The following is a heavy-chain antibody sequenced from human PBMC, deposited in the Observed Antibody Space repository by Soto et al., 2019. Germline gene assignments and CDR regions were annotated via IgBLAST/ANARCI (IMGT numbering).Heavy chain of an antibody. D-gene: IGHD3-16*01. CDR2: ISSSSRYT. Sequence: GGSLRLSCAASGFTFTDYYMTWIRQAPGKGLEWVSYISSSSRYTYPPDSVKGRFTISRDNSKNTLYLQMNSLKSEDTAVYYCAGVRIPTMTPRWGDYWGQGTLVTVSS. J-gene: IGHJ4*02. CDR3: AGVRIPTMTPRWGDY. CDR1: GFTFTDYY. V-gene: IGHV3-11*06.